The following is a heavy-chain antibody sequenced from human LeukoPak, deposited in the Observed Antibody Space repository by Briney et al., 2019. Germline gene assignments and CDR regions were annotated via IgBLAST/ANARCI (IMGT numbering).Heavy chain of an antibody. CDR1: GFTVSSNY. CDR2: IYSGGST. Sequence: GGSLRLSCAASGFTVSSNYMSWVRQAPGKGLEWVSVIYSGGSTYYADSVKGRFTISRDNSKNTLYLQMNSLRAEDTAVYYCARVLVEWLFVWFDPWGQGTLVTVSS. CDR3: ARVLVEWLFVWFDP. D-gene: IGHD3-3*01. J-gene: IGHJ5*02. V-gene: IGHV3-53*01.